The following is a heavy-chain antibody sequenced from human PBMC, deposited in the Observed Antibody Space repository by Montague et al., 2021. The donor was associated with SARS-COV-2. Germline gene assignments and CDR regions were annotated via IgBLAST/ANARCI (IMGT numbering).Heavy chain of an antibody. J-gene: IGHJ6*02. Sequence: SETLSLTCAVYGGSFSGYYWTWIRQSPRKGLEWIGVINHSGSTNYNPSLKSRVTISVDTSKNQFSLKLSSVTAADTAVYYCACGETTTRGLIYYYGMDVWGQGTTVTVSS. CDR2: INHSGST. D-gene: IGHD1-1*01. V-gene: IGHV4-34*01. CDR3: ACGETTTRGLIYYYGMDV. CDR1: GGSFSGYY.